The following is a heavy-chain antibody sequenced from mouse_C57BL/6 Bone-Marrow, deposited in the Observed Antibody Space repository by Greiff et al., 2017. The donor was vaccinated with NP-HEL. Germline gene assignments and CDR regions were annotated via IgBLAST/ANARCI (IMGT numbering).Heavy chain of an antibody. D-gene: IGHD1-1*01. CDR2: IRSKSNNYAT. CDR3: VRHEGLRKAMDY. J-gene: IGHJ4*01. CDR1: GFSFNTYA. Sequence: EVKLMESGGGLVQPKGSLKLSCAASGFSFNTYAMNWVRQAPGQGLEWVARIRSKSNNYATYYADSVKDRFTISRDDSESMLYLQMNNLKTEDTAMYYCVRHEGLRKAMDYWGQGTSVTVSS. V-gene: IGHV10-1*01.